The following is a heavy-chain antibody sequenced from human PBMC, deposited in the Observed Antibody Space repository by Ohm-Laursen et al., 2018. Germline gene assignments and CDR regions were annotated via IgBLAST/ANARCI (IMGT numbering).Heavy chain of an antibody. CDR2: ISGSGSRT. CDR1: GFTFSNAW. CDR3: AKVYYCSGGSCYSWELTNGFDI. Sequence: SLRLSCTASGFTFSNAWMTWVCQAPGKGLEWVSGISGSGSRTYYADSVKGRFTISRDNSKNTVHLQMNSLRAEDTAVYYCAKVYYCSGGSCYSWELTNGFDIWGQGTMVTVSS. D-gene: IGHD2-15*01. V-gene: IGHV3-23*01. J-gene: IGHJ3*02.